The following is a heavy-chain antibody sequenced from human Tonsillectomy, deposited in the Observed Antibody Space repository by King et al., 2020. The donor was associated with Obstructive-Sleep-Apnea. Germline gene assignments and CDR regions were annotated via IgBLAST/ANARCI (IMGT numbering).Heavy chain of an antibody. V-gene: IGHV4-59*08. Sequence: QLQESGPGLVKPSETLSLTCTVSGGSISSYYWSWIRQPPGKGLEWIGYIYYSGSTNYNPSLKSRVTISVDTSKNQFSLKLSSVTAADTAVYYCARPIDSAMVDYWGQGTLVTVSS. CDR3: ARPIDSAMVDY. CDR1: GGSISSYY. CDR2: IYYSGST. D-gene: IGHD5-18*01. J-gene: IGHJ4*02.